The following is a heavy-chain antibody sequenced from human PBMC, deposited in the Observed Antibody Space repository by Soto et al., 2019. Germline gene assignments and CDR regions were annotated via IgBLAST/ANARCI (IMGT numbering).Heavy chain of an antibody. J-gene: IGHJ6*02. D-gene: IGHD2-2*01. Sequence: ASVKVSCKTSGYTFTSYNMHWVRQAPGQGLEWMGMINSKVGSTRYAKKFQGRATMTRDTSTSTVYMELSNLRSEDTAVYYCARSPAAFHGMDVWGHGTTVTVSS. CDR3: ARSPAAFHGMDV. CDR2: INSKVGST. V-gene: IGHV1-46*01. CDR1: GYTFTSYN.